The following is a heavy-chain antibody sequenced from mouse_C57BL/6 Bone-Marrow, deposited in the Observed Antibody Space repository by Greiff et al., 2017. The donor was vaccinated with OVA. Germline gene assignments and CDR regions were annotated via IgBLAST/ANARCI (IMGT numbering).Heavy chain of an antibody. CDR1: GYSITSGYY. CDR2: ISYDGSN. Sequence: EVKLVESGPGLVKPSQSLSLTCSVTGYSITSGYYWNWIRQFPGNKLEWMGYISYDGSNNYNPSLKNRISITRDTSKNQFYLKLNSVTTEDTATYYGARDYGNGYAYWYFDVWGTGTTVTVSS. V-gene: IGHV3-6*01. CDR3: ARDYGNGYAYWYFDV. J-gene: IGHJ1*03. D-gene: IGHD2-1*01.